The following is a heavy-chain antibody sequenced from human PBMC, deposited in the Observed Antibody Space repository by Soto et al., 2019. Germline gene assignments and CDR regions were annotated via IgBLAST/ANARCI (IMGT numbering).Heavy chain of an antibody. CDR1: GGSFSGYY. CDR3: ARSRYCTNGVCPYYYYYGMDV. V-gene: IGHV4-34*01. D-gene: IGHD2-8*01. Sequence: QVQLQQWGAGLLKPSETLSLTCAVYGGSFSGYYWSWIRQPPGKGLEWIGEINHSGSTNYNPSLKSRVTISVDTSKNPFSLKLSSVTAADTAVYYCARSRYCTNGVCPYYYYYGMDVWGQGTTVTVSS. CDR2: INHSGST. J-gene: IGHJ6*02.